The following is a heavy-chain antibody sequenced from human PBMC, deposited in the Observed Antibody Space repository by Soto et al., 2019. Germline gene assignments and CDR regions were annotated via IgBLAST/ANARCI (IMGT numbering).Heavy chain of an antibody. CDR3: ARPSGSYSYYYGMDV. J-gene: IGHJ6*02. CDR1: GASIRSFF. D-gene: IGHD1-26*01. Sequence: SETLSLTCTVSGASIRSFFWTWIRQPPGRGLEWIGNIYYSVSTNYNPSLKNRVTMSVDTSKNQFSLLLTSVTAADTAVYYCARPSGSYSYYYGMDVWGQGTTVTVSS. V-gene: IGHV4-59*01. CDR2: IYYSVST.